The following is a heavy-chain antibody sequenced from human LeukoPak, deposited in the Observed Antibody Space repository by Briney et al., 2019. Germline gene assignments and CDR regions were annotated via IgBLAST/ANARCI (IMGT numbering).Heavy chain of an antibody. D-gene: IGHD5-12*01. CDR3: ARVGYSGYDFLDY. J-gene: IGHJ4*02. V-gene: IGHV3-11*06. Sequence: SGGSLRLSCAASGFTFSDYYMSWIRQAPGKGLEWVSYISSSSSYTNYADSVKGRFTISRDNAKNSLYLQMNSLRAEDTAVYYCARVGYSGYDFLDYWGQGTLVTVSS. CDR2: ISSSSSYT. CDR1: GFTFSDYY.